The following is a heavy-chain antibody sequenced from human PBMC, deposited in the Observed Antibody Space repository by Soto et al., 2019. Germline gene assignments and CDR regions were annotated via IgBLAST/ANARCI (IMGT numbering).Heavy chain of an antibody. CDR1: GFTFSSYW. CDR3: ARDQGEDIVLMVYAPPSGNWFDP. Sequence: EVQLVESGGGLVQPGGSLRLSCAASGFTFSSYWMSWVRQAPGKGLEWVANIKQDGSEKYYVDSVKGRFTISRDNAKNSLYLQMNSLRAEDTAVYYCARDQGEDIVLMVYAPPSGNWFDPWGQGTLVTVSS. J-gene: IGHJ5*02. CDR2: IKQDGSEK. V-gene: IGHV3-7*01. D-gene: IGHD2-8*01.